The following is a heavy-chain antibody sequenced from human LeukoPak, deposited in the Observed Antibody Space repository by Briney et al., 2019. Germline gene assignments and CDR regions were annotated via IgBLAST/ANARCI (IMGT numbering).Heavy chain of an antibody. J-gene: IGHJ4*02. CDR1: GFTVGSNY. D-gene: IGHD5-18*01. CDR3: ARGARYSYGYDY. V-gene: IGHV3-66*01. CDR2: IYSGGSI. Sequence: GGSLRLSCAASGFTVGSNYMSWVRQAPGKGLEWVSVIYSGGSIYYADSVKGRFTISRDNAKNSLYLQMNSLRAEDTAVYYCARGARYSYGYDYWGQGTLVTVSS.